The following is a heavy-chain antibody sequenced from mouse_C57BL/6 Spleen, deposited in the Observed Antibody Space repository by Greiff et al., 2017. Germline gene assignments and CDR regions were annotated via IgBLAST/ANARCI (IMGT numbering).Heavy chain of an antibody. D-gene: IGHD1-1*01. Sequence: EVQLVESGGGLVKPGGSLKLSCAASGFTFSDYGMHWVRQAPEKGLEWVAYISSGSSTIYYADTLKGRFTISRDNAKNTLFLQMTSLRSEDTAMYYCARPGGYYGTMDYWGQGTSVTVAS. V-gene: IGHV5-17*01. J-gene: IGHJ4*01. CDR1: GFTFSDYG. CDR2: ISSGSSTI. CDR3: ARPGGYYGTMDY.